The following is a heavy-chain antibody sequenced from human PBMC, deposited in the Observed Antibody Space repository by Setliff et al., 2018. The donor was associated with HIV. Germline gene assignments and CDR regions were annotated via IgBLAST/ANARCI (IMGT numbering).Heavy chain of an antibody. J-gene: IGHJ4*02. Sequence: ASVKVSCKASGYSFTDYFMHWVRQAPGQGLEWMGWMNPNSGNTGYAQKFQGRVTMTRNTSISTAYMELGSLTSADMAIYYCAREYCTGANCYDYWGQGTLVTVSS. CDR2: MNPNSGNT. V-gene: IGHV1-8*02. D-gene: IGHD2-8*02. CDR1: GYSFTDYF. CDR3: AREYCTGANCYDY.